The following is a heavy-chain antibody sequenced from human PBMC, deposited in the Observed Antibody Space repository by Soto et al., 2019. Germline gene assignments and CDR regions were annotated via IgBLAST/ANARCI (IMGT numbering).Heavy chain of an antibody. D-gene: IGHD2-21*02. CDR3: ARHPSDFWFDP. CDR1: GGSISISNYH. V-gene: IGHV4-39*01. CDR2: MYYSGSA. Sequence: SETLSLTCTVSGGSISISNYHWCWIRQPPGKGLEWIGSMYYSGSAYYNPSLKSRVTVSVDTSKNQFSLKLSSVTAADTAVYYCARHPSDFWFDPWGQGTLVTVSS. J-gene: IGHJ5*02.